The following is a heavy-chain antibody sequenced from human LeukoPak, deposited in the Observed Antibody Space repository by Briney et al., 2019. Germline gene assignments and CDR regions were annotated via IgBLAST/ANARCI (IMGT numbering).Heavy chain of an antibody. J-gene: IGHJ4*02. V-gene: IGHV3-23*01. Sequence: PGRSLRLSCAASGFTFSSYGMHWVRQAPGKGLEWVSAISGSGGSTYYADSVKGRFTISRDNSKNTLYLQMSSLRAEDTAVYYCAKDRGRYYDSSGYYWGYYFDSWGQGILVTVST. CDR2: ISGSGGST. CDR1: GFTFSSYG. D-gene: IGHD3-22*01. CDR3: AKDRGRYYDSSGYYWGYYFDS.